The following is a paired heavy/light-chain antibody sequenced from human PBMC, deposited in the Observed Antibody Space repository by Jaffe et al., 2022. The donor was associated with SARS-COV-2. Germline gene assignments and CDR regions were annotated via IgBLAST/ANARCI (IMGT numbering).Heavy chain of an antibody. CDR3: ARQLSGFRWYFDL. CDR1: GGSISSSDYF. V-gene: IGHV4-39*01. CDR2: IYFSGTT. Sequence: QLQLQESGPGLVKPSETLSLTCTVSGGSISSSDYFWGWIRQPPGKGLEWIGSIYFSGTTFYNPSLKSRVTISVDTSKNQFSLKLTSVTAADTAVYYCARQLSGFRWYFDLWGRGTLVTVSS. D-gene: IGHD6-25*01. J-gene: IGHJ2*01.
Light chain of an antibody. CDR1: SSDVGSYNL. V-gene: IGLV2-23*01. Sequence: QSALTQPASVSASPGQSITISCTGTSSDVGSYNLVSWYQQHPGKAPKLMIYEGSKRPSGISNRFSGSKSGNTASLTISGLQAEDEGDYYCCSYAGSGSVVFGGGTKLTVL. CDR2: EGS. J-gene: IGLJ2*01. CDR3: CSYAGSGSVV.